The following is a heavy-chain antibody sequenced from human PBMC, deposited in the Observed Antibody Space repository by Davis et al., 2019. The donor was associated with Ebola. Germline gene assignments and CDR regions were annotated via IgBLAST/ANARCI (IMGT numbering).Heavy chain of an antibody. D-gene: IGHD5-18*01. CDR1: GGSFSGYY. CDR3: ARGRGYSYGYLAYYYGMNV. Sequence: MPSQTLSLTCTVSGGSFSGYYWSWIRQPPGKGLEWIGEINHSGSTNYNPSLKSRVTISVDTSKNQFSLKLSSVTAADTAVYYCARGRGYSYGYLAYYYGMNVWGQGTTVTVSS. J-gene: IGHJ6*02. V-gene: IGHV4-34*01. CDR2: INHSGST.